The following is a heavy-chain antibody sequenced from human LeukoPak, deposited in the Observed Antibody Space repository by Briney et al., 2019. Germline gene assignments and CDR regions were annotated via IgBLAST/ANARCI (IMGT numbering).Heavy chain of an antibody. D-gene: IGHD3-22*01. CDR2: ISGNGRGT. CDR3: AKETFYYDGTGYYHDGYFDH. V-gene: IGHV3-23*01. Sequence: GGSLRLSCAASGFTFATYDMSWVRQAPGKGLEWVSAISGNGRGTYYADSVRGRFNISRDNSNNMVYLQMNSLRAGDTALYFCAKETFYYDGTGYYHDGYFDHWGQGAQVSVSS. J-gene: IGHJ4*02. CDR1: GFTFATYD.